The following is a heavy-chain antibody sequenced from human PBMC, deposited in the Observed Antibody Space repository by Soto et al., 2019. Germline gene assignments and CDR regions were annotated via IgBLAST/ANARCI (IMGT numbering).Heavy chain of an antibody. CDR2: IYYSGST. D-gene: IGHD1-26*01. J-gene: IGHJ4*02. Sequence: ETLSLTCTVSGGSISSYYWSRIRQPPGKGLEWIGYIYYSGSTNYNPSLKSRVTISVDTSKNQFSPKLSSVTAADTAVYYCASGDLLFDYWGQGTLVTVSS. CDR1: GGSISSYY. V-gene: IGHV4-59*01. CDR3: ASGDLLFDY.